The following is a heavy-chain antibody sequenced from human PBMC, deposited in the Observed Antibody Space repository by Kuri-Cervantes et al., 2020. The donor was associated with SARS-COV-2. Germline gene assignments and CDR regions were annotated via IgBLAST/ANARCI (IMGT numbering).Heavy chain of an antibody. Sequence: GESLKISCAASGFTFSSYAMSWVRQAPGKGLEWMAVISYDGRNKYYADSVRGRFTISRDNSKNTLYLQMNSLRAEDTAVYYCARGFGIQVTGYLERWGQGTLVTVSS. CDR3: ARGFGIQVTGYLER. CDR1: GFTFSSYA. V-gene: IGHV3-30*04. CDR2: ISYDGRNK. J-gene: IGHJ1*01. D-gene: IGHD1-14*01.